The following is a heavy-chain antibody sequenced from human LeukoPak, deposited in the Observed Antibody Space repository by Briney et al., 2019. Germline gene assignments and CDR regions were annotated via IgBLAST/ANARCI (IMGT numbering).Heavy chain of an antibody. Sequence: GGSLRLSCAASGFIFSYFGMHWVRQAPGKGLEGVAVISYDGSKKYYAASVKGRFTISRDNSKNTLSLQLNSLSAEDTAIYYCARGRGYRDYDRPLDYWDQGTLVIVSS. D-gene: IGHD5-12*01. CDR3: ARGRGYRDYDRPLDY. CDR1: GFIFSYFG. V-gene: IGHV3-30*03. J-gene: IGHJ4*02. CDR2: ISYDGSKK.